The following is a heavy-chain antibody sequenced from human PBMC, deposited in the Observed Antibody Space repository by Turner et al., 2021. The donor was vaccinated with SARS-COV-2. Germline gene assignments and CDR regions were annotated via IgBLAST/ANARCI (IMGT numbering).Heavy chain of an antibody. CDR2: VDHSGIT. J-gene: IGHJ6*02. CDR1: DGSPIGHF. V-gene: IGHV4-34*01. CDR3: ARAVAVASYYYYGLDV. Sequence: QVQLQQWGAGLLKPSETLSLTCGLCDGSPIGHFWSWIRQPPGKGLEWIGEVDHSGITNYNPSLETRVTLAVDTSTNQFSLRLRSVTAADTAVYYCARAVAVASYYYYGLDVWGQGTPVTVSS. D-gene: IGHD6-19*01.